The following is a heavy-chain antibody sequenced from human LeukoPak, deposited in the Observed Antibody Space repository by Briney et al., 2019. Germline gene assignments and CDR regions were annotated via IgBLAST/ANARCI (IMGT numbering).Heavy chain of an antibody. Sequence: SETLSLTCTVSGGSIRNFFWSWIRQPAGKGLEWIGRIHATGTTNYNPSLKSRVTMSIDTSKNQFSLRVTSVTAADTAVYYCTTVGSSGWFSFDYWGQGSLVTVSS. CDR1: GGSIRNFF. CDR2: IHATGTT. V-gene: IGHV4-4*07. D-gene: IGHD6-19*01. J-gene: IGHJ4*02. CDR3: TTVGSSGWFSFDY.